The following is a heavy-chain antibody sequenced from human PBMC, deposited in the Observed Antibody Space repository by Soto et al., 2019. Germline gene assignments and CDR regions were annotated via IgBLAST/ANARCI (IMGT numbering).Heavy chain of an antibody. CDR2: IRSTSYGGTT. CDR1: GFSFTDFY. D-gene: IGHD6-13*01. J-gene: IGHJ4*02. CDR3: GRDRSFIPY. Sequence: GGSLRLSCAASGFSFTDFYISWFRQAPGKGLEWVGFIRSTSYGGTTEYAASVKGRFTISRDDSRSIAYLQMNSLTTEDTAVYYCGRDRSFIPYWGPGTLVTVSS. V-gene: IGHV3-49*03.